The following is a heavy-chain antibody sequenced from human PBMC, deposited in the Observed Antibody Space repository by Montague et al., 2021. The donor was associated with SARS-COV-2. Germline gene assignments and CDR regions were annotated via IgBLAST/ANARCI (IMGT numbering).Heavy chain of an antibody. CDR1: GFSLSTSGMC. CDR3: ARTPYYYDSSGYYYGAFDI. D-gene: IGHD3-22*01. CDR2: IDWDDDK. J-gene: IGHJ3*02. Sequence: VKPTQTLTLTCTFSGFSLSTSGMCVSRIRQPPGKALEWLARIDWDDDKYYSTSLKTRLTISKDTSKNQVVLTMTNMDPVDTATYYCARTPYYYDSSGYYYGAFDIWGQGTMVTVSS. V-gene: IGHV2-70*11.